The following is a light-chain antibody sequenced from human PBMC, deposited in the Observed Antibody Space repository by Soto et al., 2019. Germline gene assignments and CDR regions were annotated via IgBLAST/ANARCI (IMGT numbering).Light chain of an antibody. CDR1: SSDVGGYNY. CDR2: EVS. J-gene: IGLJ1*01. CDR3: SSYTTGSTLYV. V-gene: IGLV2-14*01. Sequence: QSALAQPRSVSGSPGQSVTISCTGTSSDVGGYNYVSWYQQYPGKAPKLIIFEVSNRPSGVSNRFSGSKSGNTASLTIAGLQAEDEADYHCSSYTTGSTLYVFGGGTKLTVL.